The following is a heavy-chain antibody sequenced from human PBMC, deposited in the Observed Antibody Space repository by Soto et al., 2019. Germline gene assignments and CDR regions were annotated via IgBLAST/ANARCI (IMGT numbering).Heavy chain of an antibody. CDR3: ASNYDSSGYGNYYGMDV. CDR2: IYHSGST. J-gene: IGHJ6*02. D-gene: IGHD3-22*01. Sequence: SETLSLTCAVSGGSSISGGYSWSWIRQPPGKGLEWIGYIYHSGSTYYNPSLKSRVTISVDRSKNQFSLKLSSVTAADTAVYYCASNYDSSGYGNYYGMDVWGQGTTVTVSS. CDR1: GGSSISGGYS. V-gene: IGHV4-30-2*01.